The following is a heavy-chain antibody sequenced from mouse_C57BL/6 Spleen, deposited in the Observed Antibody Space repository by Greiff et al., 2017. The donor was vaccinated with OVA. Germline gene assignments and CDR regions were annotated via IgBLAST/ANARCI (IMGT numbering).Heavy chain of an antibody. Sequence: EVQLQESGPGLVKPSQSLSLTCSVTGYSITSGYYWHWIRQFPGNKLEWMGYISYDGSNNYNPSLKNRISITRDTSKNQFFLKLNSVTTEDTATYYCARETTVVATHWYFDVWGTGTTVTVSS. V-gene: IGHV3-6*01. CDR2: ISYDGSN. J-gene: IGHJ1*03. D-gene: IGHD1-1*01. CDR3: ARETTVVATHWYFDV. CDR1: GYSITSGYY.